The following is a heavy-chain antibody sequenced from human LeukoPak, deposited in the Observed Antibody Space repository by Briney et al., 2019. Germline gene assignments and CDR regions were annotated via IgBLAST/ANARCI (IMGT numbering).Heavy chain of an antibody. D-gene: IGHD3-22*01. Sequence: GGSLRLSCAASGFTFSSYWMHWVRQAPGPGLVRVSRINSDGSSTSYADSVKGRFTISRDNAKNTLYLQMNSLRAEDTAVYYCARARYYYDSSYDYWGQGTLVTVSS. CDR1: GFTFSSYW. J-gene: IGHJ4*02. CDR2: INSDGSST. V-gene: IGHV3-74*01. CDR3: ARARYYYDSSYDY.